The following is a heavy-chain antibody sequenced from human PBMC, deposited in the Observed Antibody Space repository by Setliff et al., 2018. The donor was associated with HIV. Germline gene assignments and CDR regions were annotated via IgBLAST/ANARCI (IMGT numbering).Heavy chain of an antibody. CDR1: GGSASNSRYY. D-gene: IGHD3-22*01. V-gene: IGHV4-39*01. CDR2: IHYNEKA. CDR3: ASRVYYYDSNNFLREEGFDP. Sequence: SETLSLTCTVSGGSASNSRYYWTWIRQPPGKGLEYIGSIHYNEKAYYNPSLKSRVTISIDTSKNQFSLNLTSVTAAATAVDYCASRVYYYDSNNFLREEGFDPWGQGTLVTVSS. J-gene: IGHJ5*02.